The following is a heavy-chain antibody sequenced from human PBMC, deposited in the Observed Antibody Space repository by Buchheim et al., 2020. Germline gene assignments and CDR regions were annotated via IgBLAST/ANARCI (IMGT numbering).Heavy chain of an antibody. J-gene: IGHJ5*02. CDR2: IYHNGIT. Sequence: QVQLQESGPGLVKPSQTLSLTCTVSGDSISSAGYYWSWIRQHPGKGLEWIGYIYHNGITYYNPSLKSRVTISVDTSKNQFSLKLTSVTAADTAVYYCARDLNNNWFDPWGQGTL. CDR3: ARDLNNNWFDP. CDR1: GDSISSAGYY. V-gene: IGHV4-31*03.